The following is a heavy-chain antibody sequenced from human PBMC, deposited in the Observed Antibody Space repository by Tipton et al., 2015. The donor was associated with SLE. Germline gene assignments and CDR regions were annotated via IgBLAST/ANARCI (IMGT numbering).Heavy chain of an antibody. CDR2: LSGSGDST. CDR3: ARGLSARDYFDY. V-gene: IGHV3-23*01. CDR1: GFTFSSYA. J-gene: IGHJ4*02. D-gene: IGHD6-6*01. Sequence: SLRLSCSASGFTFSSYALSWVRQAPGKGLEWVSGLSGSGDSTYHADSVKGRSTISRDNSKNTLFLQMNSLRAEDTAVYYCARGLSARDYFDYWGQGSLVTVSS.